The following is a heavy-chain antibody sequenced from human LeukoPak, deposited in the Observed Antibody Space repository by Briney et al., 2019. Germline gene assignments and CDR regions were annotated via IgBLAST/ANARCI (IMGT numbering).Heavy chain of an antibody. J-gene: IGHJ6*02. CDR2: IYTGGGA. CDR1: GFTVTNNY. Sequence: GGSLRLSCAASGFTVTNNYMKWVRQAPGKGLEWVSVIYTGGGAYYSDSVKGRFTLSRDNSKNTVFLQMNSLRPEDTAVYYCARGRTEHSDYVRAGLDVWGQGTTVTVSS. D-gene: IGHD4-11*01. CDR3: ARGRTEHSDYVRAGLDV. V-gene: IGHV3-66*02.